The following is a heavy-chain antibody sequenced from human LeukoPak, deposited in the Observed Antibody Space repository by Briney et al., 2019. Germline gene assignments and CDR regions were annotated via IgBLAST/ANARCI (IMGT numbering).Heavy chain of an antibody. CDR1: GYTFTSYD. J-gene: IGHJ4*02. CDR3: ARGFGSYYEDILDY. Sequence: ASVKVSCKASGYTFTSYDINWVRQATGQGLEWMGWMNPNSGNTGYAQKFQGRVTMTRKTYLSTAYMELSSLRSEDTAVYYCARGFGSYYEDILDYWGQGTLVTVSS. D-gene: IGHD1-26*01. CDR2: MNPNSGNT. V-gene: IGHV1-8*01.